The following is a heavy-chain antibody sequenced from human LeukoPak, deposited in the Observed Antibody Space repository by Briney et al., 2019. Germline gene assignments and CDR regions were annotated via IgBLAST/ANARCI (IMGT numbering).Heavy chain of an antibody. Sequence: GGSLRLSCAASGFTFSSHAMSWVRQAPGMGLEWVSAISGSGGSTYYADSVKGRFTISRDNAKNSLFLQMNSLRAEDTAIYYCARQTIIYGDYSDYWGQGTLVTVSS. CDR1: GFTFSSHA. CDR2: ISGSGGST. J-gene: IGHJ4*02. D-gene: IGHD4/OR15-4a*01. CDR3: ARQTIIYGDYSDY. V-gene: IGHV3-23*01.